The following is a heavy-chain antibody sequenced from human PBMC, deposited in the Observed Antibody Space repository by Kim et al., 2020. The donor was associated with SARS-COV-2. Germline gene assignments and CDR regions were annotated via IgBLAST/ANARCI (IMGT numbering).Heavy chain of an antibody. Sequence: SETLSLTCTVSGGSISSGGYYWSWIRQHPGQGLEWLGYIYNSGSTFYNPSLKSRVTISMDTSKNQFSLELSSVTVADTAVYYCARAEDSSSWYIRQDWGQGTLVTVSS. D-gene: IGHD6-13*01. J-gene: IGHJ4*02. CDR2: IYNSGST. CDR3: ARAEDSSSWYIRQD. V-gene: IGHV4-31*03. CDR1: GGSISSGGYY.